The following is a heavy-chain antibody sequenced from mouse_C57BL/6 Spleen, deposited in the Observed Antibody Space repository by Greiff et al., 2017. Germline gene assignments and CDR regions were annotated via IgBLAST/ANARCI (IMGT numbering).Heavy chain of an antibody. D-gene: IGHD1-1*01. V-gene: IGHV1-18*01. CDR2: INPNNGGT. J-gene: IGHJ1*03. CDR3: ARSADYYGSPSWYFDV. Sequence: EVQLQQSGPELVKPGASVKIPCKASGYTFTDYNMDWVKQSHGKSLEWIGDINPNNGGTIYNQKFKGKATLTVDKSSSTAYRELRSLTSEDTAVYYCARSADYYGSPSWYFDVWGTGTTVTVSS. CDR1: GYTFTDYN.